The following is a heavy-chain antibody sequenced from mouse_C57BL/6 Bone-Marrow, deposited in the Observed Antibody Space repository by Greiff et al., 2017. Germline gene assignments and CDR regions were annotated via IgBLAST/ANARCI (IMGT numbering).Heavy chain of an antibody. CDR2: ISNGGGST. J-gene: IGHJ4*01. CDR3: ARQMNPYAMDY. Sequence: EVQLVESGGGLVQPGGSLKLSCAASGFTFSDYYMYWVRQTPEKRMEWVAYISNGGGSTYYPDTVKGRFTISRDNAKNTLYLQMSRLKSEDTAMYYCARQMNPYAMDYWGQGTSVTVSS. CDR1: GFTFSDYY. V-gene: IGHV5-12*01.